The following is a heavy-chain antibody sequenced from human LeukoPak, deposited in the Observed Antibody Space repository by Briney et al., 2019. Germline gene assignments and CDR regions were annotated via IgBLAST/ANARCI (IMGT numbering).Heavy chain of an antibody. V-gene: IGHV4-59*08. D-gene: IGHD4-23*01. CDR2: TYYSGSGST. CDR3: ARRGGHGGSFDY. Sequence: PSETLSLTCTVSGGSINNYYWSWIRQPPGKGLEWIGYTYYSGSGSTNYNPSLKSRLTISVDTSKNQFSLKLSSVTAADTAVYYCARRGGHGGSFDYWGQGTLVTVSS. CDR1: GGSINNYY. J-gene: IGHJ4*02.